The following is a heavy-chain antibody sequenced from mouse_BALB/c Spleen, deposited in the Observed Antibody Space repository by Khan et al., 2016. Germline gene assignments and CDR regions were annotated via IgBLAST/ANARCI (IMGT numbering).Heavy chain of an antibody. CDR2: ISYSGST. D-gene: IGHD1-1*01. J-gene: IGHJ1*01. CDR3: ARSTRYFDV. CDR1: GYSITSDYA. Sequence: EVQLQESGPGLVKPSQSLSLTCTVTGYSITSDYAWNWIRQFPGNKLEWMGYISYSGSTSYNPSLKSRISITRDTSKNQFFLQLTSVTTEDTATYYCARSTRYFDVWGAGITVTVSS. V-gene: IGHV3-2*02.